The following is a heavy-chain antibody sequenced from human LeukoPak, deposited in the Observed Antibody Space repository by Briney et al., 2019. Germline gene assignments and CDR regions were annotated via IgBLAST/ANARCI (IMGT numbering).Heavy chain of an antibody. D-gene: IGHD3-22*01. CDR2: IYYSGST. V-gene: IGHV4-59*01. J-gene: IGHJ4*02. CDR3: ARSTRNYDSSAYFDY. CDR1: GGSISSYY. Sequence: SSETLSLTCTVSGGSISSYYWSWIRQPPGKGLEWIGYIYYSGSTNYNPSLKSRVTISVDTSKNQFSLKLSSVTAADTAVYYCARSTRNYDSSAYFDYWGQGTLVTVSS.